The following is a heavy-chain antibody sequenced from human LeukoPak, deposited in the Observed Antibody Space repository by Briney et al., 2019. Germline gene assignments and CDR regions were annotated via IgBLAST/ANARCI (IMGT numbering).Heavy chain of an antibody. CDR3: ARYDYGDYFDY. J-gene: IGHJ4*02. CDR2: ISYSGST. CDR1: GGSLSTYY. V-gene: IGHV4-59*01. D-gene: IGHD4-17*01. Sequence: SETLSLTCTVSGGSLSTYYWSWIRQPPGKGLEWIGYISYSGSTNYNPSLKSRVTISVDTSKNQFSLKLSSVTAADTAVYYCARYDYGDYFDYWGQGTLVTVSS.